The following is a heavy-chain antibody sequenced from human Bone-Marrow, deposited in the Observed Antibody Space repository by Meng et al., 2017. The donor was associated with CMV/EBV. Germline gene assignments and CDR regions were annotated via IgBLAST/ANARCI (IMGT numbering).Heavy chain of an antibody. CDR1: GFTFSTYG. J-gene: IGHJ4*02. CDR2: IWYDGSNK. CDR3: ARAIYGSGSYYNERGSNDY. D-gene: IGHD3-10*01. V-gene: IGHV3-33*01. Sequence: GESLKISCAASGFTFSTYGMHWVRQAPGKGLEWVAVIWYDGSNKYYADSVKGRFTISRDNAKNSLYLQMNSLRAEDTAVYYCARAIYGSGSYYNERGSNDYWGQGTLVTVSS.